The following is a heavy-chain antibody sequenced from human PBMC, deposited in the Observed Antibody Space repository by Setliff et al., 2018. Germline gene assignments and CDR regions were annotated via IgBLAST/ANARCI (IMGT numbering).Heavy chain of an antibody. CDR1: GFTFSSYS. V-gene: IGHV3-21*05. J-gene: IGHJ6*02. CDR2: ISSSSSNI. CDR3: ESDHVYGSQYYYYYYGMDV. Sequence: GGSLRLSCAASGFTFSSYSMNWVRQAPGKGLEWVSYISSSSSNIYYADSVKGRFTISRDNAKTSLYLQMNSLRAEDTAVYYCESDHVYGSQYYYYYYGMDVWGQGTTVTVSS. D-gene: IGHD3-10*01.